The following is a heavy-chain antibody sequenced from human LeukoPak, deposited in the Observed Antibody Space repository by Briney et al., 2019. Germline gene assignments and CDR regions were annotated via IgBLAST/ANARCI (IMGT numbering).Heavy chain of an antibody. Sequence: SETLSLTCTVSGGSISSGGYYWSWIRQHPGKGLKWIGYIYYSGSTHYNPSLKSRVTISVDTSKNQFSLKLSSVTAADAAVYYCARDRHGVGWFDPWGQGTLVTVSS. D-gene: IGHD4-17*01. J-gene: IGHJ5*02. V-gene: IGHV4-31*03. CDR2: IYYSGST. CDR3: ARDRHGVGWFDP. CDR1: GGSISSGGYY.